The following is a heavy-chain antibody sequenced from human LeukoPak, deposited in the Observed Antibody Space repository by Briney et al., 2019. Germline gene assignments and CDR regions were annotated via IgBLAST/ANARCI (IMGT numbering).Heavy chain of an antibody. V-gene: IGHV3-30*02. D-gene: IGHD5-12*01. J-gene: IGHJ6*03. CDR1: GFTFSSYG. CDR2: IRYDGSYK. Sequence: PGGSLRLSCAASGFTFSSYGMHWVRQAPGKGLEWVAFIRYDGSYKFYADSVKGRFSISRDNSENTLYLQMNSLRAEDTAVFYCAKLGYSAYDLPQYYYYMDVWGKGTTVTISS. CDR3: AKLGYSAYDLPQYYYYMDV.